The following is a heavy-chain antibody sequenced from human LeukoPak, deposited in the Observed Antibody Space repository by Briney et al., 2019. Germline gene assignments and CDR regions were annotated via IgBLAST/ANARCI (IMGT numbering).Heavy chain of an antibody. V-gene: IGHV7-4-1*02. CDR3: AGGTSTYYYDSSGYPA. CDR1: GYTFTSYA. D-gene: IGHD3-22*01. Sequence: ASVKVSCKASGYTFTSYAMNWVRQAPGQGLEWMGWINTNTGNPTYAQGFTGRFVFSLDTSVSTAYLQISSLKAEDTAVYYCAGGTSTYYYDSSGYPAWGQGTLVTVSS. J-gene: IGHJ5*02. CDR2: INTNTGNP.